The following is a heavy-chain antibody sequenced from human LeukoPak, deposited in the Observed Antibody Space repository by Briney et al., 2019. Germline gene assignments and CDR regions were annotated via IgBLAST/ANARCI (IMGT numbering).Heavy chain of an antibody. Sequence: PGGSLRLSCAASGFTFSSYEMNWVRQAPGKGLGWVAFIRYDGSNKYYADSVKGRFTISRDNSKNTLYLQMNSLRAEDTAVYYCAKDRSAEYYFDYWGQGTLVTVSS. V-gene: IGHV3-30*02. J-gene: IGHJ4*02. CDR2: IRYDGSNK. CDR1: GFTFSSYE. CDR3: AKDRSAEYYFDY.